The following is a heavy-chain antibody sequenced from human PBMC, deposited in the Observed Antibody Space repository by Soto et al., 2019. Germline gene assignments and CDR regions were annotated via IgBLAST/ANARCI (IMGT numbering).Heavy chain of an antibody. CDR2: ISAYNGST. D-gene: IGHD3-3*01. Sequence: ASVKVSCKASGYTFTSYGISWVRQAPGQGLEWMGWISAYNGSTNYAQKLQGRVTMTTDTSTSTAYMELRSLRSDDTAVYYCARGGGTKLRFLERLSQEAHGMDVWGQGTTVTVSS. J-gene: IGHJ6*02. V-gene: IGHV1-18*01. CDR3: ARGGGTKLRFLERLSQEAHGMDV. CDR1: GYTFTSYG.